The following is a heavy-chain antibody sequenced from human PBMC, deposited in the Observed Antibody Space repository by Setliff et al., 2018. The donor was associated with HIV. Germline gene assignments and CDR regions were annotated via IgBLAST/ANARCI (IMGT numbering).Heavy chain of an antibody. CDR1: GYTFTRNQ. V-gene: IGHV1-46*01. CDR2: INPSGGSA. CDR3: ARDGGDGSGYYYADY. D-gene: IGHD3-22*01. J-gene: IGHJ4*02. Sequence: ASVKVSCKASGYTFTRNQIHWVRQAPGQGLEWMGIINPSGGSAAYAEKFRGRVTMTSDTPTNAVYMELRSLRSEETAVFYCARDGGDGSGYYYADYWGQGTLVTVSS.